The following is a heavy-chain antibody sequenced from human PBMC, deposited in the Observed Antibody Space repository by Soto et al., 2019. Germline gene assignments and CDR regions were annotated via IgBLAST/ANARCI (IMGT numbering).Heavy chain of an antibody. J-gene: IGHJ3*02. CDR1: GYTFTSYG. CDR3: ARTGITMIVAEVDPFDI. CDR2: ISAYNGNT. V-gene: IGHV1-18*01. Sequence: GASVKVSCKASGYTFTSYGISWVRQAPGQGLEWMGWISAYNGNTNYAQKLQGRVTMTTDTSTSTAYMELRSLRSDDTAVYYCARTGITMIVAEVDPFDIWGQGTMVTVSS. D-gene: IGHD3-22*01.